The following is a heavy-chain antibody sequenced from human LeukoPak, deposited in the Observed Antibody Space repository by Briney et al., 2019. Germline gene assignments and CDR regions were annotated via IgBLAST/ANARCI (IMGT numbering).Heavy chain of an antibody. V-gene: IGHV3-7*01. Sequence: PGGSLRLSCAASGFTFSSYWMSWVRQAPGKGLEWVANINKDGSEKYYVDSVKGRFTISRDNAKNSLYLQMNSLRAEDTAVYYCARASASYSAYDDYWGQGTLVTVSS. CDR3: ARASASYSAYDDY. CDR2: INKDGSEK. D-gene: IGHD5-12*01. CDR1: GFTFSSYW. J-gene: IGHJ4*02.